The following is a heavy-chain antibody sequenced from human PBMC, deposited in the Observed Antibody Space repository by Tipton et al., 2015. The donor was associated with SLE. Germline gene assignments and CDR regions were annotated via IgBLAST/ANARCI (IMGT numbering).Heavy chain of an antibody. CDR3: ARATLGSEDESYYFDY. CDR1: GGSISSSDYY. Sequence: TLSLTCTISGGSISSSDYYWGWIRQPPGKGLEWIGSMYYRGSTYYNPSLESRVTMSVDTSKNQFSLRLSAVTAADTAVYYCARATLGSEDESYYFDYWGQGTLVTVSS. D-gene: IGHD3-16*01. CDR2: MYYRGST. J-gene: IGHJ4*02. V-gene: IGHV4-39*07.